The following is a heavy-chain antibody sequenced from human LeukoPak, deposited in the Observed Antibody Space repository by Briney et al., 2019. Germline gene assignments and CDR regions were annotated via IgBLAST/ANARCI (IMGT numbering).Heavy chain of an antibody. CDR2: INPNSGGT. D-gene: IGHD6-19*01. CDR3: AKYSSGWYYFDY. J-gene: IGHJ4*02. Sequence: ASVKVSCKASGYIFTGYYIHWVRQAPGQGLEWMGWINPNSGGTNYAQKFQGRVTMTRDTSISTAYMELSRLRADDTAVYYCAKYSSGWYYFDYWGQGTLVTVSS. V-gene: IGHV1-2*02. CDR1: GYIFTGYY.